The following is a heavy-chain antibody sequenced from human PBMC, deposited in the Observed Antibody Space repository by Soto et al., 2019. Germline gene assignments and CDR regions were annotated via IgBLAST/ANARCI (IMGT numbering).Heavy chain of an antibody. V-gene: IGHV3-23*01. CDR3: AKGRGYCSSTSCYVGSDY. CDR2: ISDSGSNT. Sequence: GGSLRLSCAASGFTFRNYDMTWVRQAPGKGLEWVSIISDSGSNTYYADSVKGRFTISRDNSKNTLYLQMNSLRDDDTAVYYCAKGRGYCSSTSCYVGSDYWGQGTLVTVSS. CDR1: GFTFRNYD. D-gene: IGHD2-2*01. J-gene: IGHJ4*02.